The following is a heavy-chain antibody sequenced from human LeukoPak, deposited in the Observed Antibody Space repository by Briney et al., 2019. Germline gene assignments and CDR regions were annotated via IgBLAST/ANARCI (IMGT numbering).Heavy chain of an antibody. V-gene: IGHV3-23*01. Sequence: SGGSLRLSCAASGFTFSSYATNWVRQAPGKGLQWVSSISDSGDSTYYADSVKGRFTISRDTSKSTLFLQMNSLRAEDTALYYCAKRGVERVGDYHYYYYLDVWGKGTTVTVSS. J-gene: IGHJ6*03. CDR1: GFTFSSYA. CDR3: AKRGVERVGDYHYYYYLDV. D-gene: IGHD1-1*01. CDR2: ISDSGDST.